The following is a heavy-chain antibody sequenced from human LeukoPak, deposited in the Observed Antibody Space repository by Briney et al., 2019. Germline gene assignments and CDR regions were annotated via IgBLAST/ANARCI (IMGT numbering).Heavy chain of an antibody. J-gene: IGHJ5*02. CDR2: INPSGGGT. D-gene: IGHD1-1*01. CDR1: GYPFTGYY. CDR3: ARDGNNRNDDSLRLDP. Sequence: ASVKVSCKASGYPFTGYYIHWVRQAPGQGLEWMGWINPSGGGTKSAHKFQGRVTMTRDTSINTAHMELSRLTSDDTAVYYCARDGNNRNDDSLRLDPWGQGTLVTVSS. V-gene: IGHV1-2*02.